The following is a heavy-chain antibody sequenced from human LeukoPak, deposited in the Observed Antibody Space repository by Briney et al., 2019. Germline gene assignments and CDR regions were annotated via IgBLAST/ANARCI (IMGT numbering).Heavy chain of an antibody. V-gene: IGHV4-61*09. J-gene: IGHJ4*02. Sequence: SETLSLTCTVSGVSVSSNSYYWSWLRQPAGKGPEWIGHISTSGNSNSNPSLKSRVTISVDTSTNQFSLKLSSVTAADTAVYYCGGYGAKKIDYWGQGILVTVSS. CDR2: ISTSGNS. CDR1: GVSVSSNSYY. CDR3: GGYGAKKIDY. D-gene: IGHD4/OR15-4a*01.